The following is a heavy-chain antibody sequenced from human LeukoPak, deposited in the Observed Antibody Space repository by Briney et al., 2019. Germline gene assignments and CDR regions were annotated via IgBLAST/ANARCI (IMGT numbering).Heavy chain of an antibody. J-gene: IGHJ6*02. D-gene: IGHD3-10*01. Sequence: GGSLGLSCAASGFTVSSNYMSWVRQAPGKGLEWVSVIYSGGSTYYADSVKGRFTISRDNSKNTLYLQMNSLRAEDTAVYYCARDRLYGSGSDHYYYYYGMDVWGQGTTVTVSS. V-gene: IGHV3-53*01. CDR2: IYSGGST. CDR1: GFTVSSNY. CDR3: ARDRLYGSGSDHYYYYYGMDV.